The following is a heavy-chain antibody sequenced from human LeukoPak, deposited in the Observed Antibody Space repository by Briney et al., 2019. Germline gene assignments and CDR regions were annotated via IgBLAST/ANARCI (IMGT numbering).Heavy chain of an antibody. Sequence: GGSLRLSCAASGFTVSNNYMIWVRQAPGKGLEWVSLLYTAGETNYADSVKGRFTISRDNSKNTVSLQMNSLRAEDTAVYYCARDLYYDSSGYYHYWGQGTLVTVSS. CDR3: ARDLYYDSSGYYHY. CDR1: GFTVSNNY. D-gene: IGHD3-22*01. CDR2: LYTAGET. J-gene: IGHJ4*02. V-gene: IGHV3-53*01.